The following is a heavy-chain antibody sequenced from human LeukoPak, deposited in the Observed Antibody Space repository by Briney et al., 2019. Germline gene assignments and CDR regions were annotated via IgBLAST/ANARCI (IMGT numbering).Heavy chain of an antibody. D-gene: IGHD6-13*01. CDR1: GFTFSSYA. V-gene: IGHV3-23*01. Sequence: GGSLRLSCEASGFTFSSYAMSWVRQAPGKGLEWVSAISGSGGSTYYADSVKGRFTISRDNSKSTLYLQMNSLRAEDTAVYYCAKDLKYSSSWYRFASFYYYGMD. CDR3: AKDLKYSSSWYRFASFYYYGMD. J-gene: IGHJ6*01. CDR2: ISGSGGST.